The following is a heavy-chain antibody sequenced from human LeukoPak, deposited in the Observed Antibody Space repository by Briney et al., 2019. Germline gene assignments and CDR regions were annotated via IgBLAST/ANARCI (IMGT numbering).Heavy chain of an antibody. CDR1: RGSISSGDNY. V-gene: IGHV4-30-4*01. CDR3: ARASIRLRGRGYYGLDV. D-gene: IGHD3-16*01. Sequence: SQTLSLTCSVSRGSISSGDNYWSWIRQPPGKGLEWIGYIFYSGNTYYNPSLKSRVALSVDTSKNHFSLMLTSVTAADTAVYYCARASIRLRGRGYYGLDVWGKGTTVTVSS. J-gene: IGHJ6*04. CDR2: IFYSGNT.